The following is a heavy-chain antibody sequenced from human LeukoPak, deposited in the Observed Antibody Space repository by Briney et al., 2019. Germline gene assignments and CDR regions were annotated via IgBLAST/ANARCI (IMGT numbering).Heavy chain of an antibody. D-gene: IGHD6-6*01. Sequence: SETLSLTCAVYGGSFSGYYWSWIRQPPGKGLEWIGEINHSGSTNYNPSLKSRVTISVDTSKNQFSLKLSSVTAADTAVYYCARSIAARLFDYWGQGTLVTVSS. CDR3: ARSIAARLFDY. J-gene: IGHJ4*02. CDR1: GGSFSGYY. V-gene: IGHV4-34*01. CDR2: INHSGST.